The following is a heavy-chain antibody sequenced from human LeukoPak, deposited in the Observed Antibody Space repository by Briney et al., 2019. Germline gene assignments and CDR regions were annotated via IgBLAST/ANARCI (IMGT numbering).Heavy chain of an antibody. CDR2: INHSGST. V-gene: IGHV4-34*01. CDR3: ARDRVVPAAILSGMDV. J-gene: IGHJ6*02. CDR1: GGSFSGYD. Sequence: KPSETLSLTCAVYGGSFSGYDWSWIRQPPGKGLEWIGEINHSGSTNYNPSLKSRVTISVDTSKNQFSLKLSSVTAADTAVYYCARDRVVPAAILSGMDVWGQGTTVTVSS. D-gene: IGHD2-2*02.